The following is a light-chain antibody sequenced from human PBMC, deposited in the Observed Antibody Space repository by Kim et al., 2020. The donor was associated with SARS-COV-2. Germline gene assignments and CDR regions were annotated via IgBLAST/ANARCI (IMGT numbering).Light chain of an antibody. V-gene: IGKV1-39*01. Sequence: DIQMTQSPSPLSASVGDRVTITCRASQSISGYLNWYQQKAGKAPKLLIYAASNLHDGVTSRFSGSGFETDFTLSIKSLQPEELAIYYCQQSHSAPYTFGQGTKLEI. J-gene: IGKJ2*01. CDR1: QSISGY. CDR3: QQSHSAPYT. CDR2: AAS.